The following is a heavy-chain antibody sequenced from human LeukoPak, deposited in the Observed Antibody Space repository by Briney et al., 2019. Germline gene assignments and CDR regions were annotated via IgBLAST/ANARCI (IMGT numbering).Heavy chain of an antibody. CDR2: INPNSGGT. Sequence: ASVKVSCKASGYTFTGYYMHWVRQAPGQGLEWMGWINPNSGGTNYAQKLQGRVTMTTDTSTSTAYMELRSLRSDDTAVYYCARDGGSYIPFDYWGQGTLSPSPQ. D-gene: IGHD1-26*01. CDR3: ARDGGSYIPFDY. CDR1: GYTFTGYY. V-gene: IGHV1-2*02. J-gene: IGHJ4*02.